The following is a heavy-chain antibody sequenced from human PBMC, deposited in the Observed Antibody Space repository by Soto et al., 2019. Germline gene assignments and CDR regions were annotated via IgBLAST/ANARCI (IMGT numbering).Heavy chain of an antibody. CDR3: VKHQVSLVRGISPFDY. D-gene: IGHD3-10*01. V-gene: IGHV1-3*01. CDR1: GYTFTSYA. Sequence: ASVKVSCKASGYTFTSYAMHWVRQAPGQRLEWMGWINAGNGNTKYSQKFQGRVTITRDTSASTAYMELSSLRSEDTAVYYCVKHQVSLVRGISPFDYWGQGALVTVSS. J-gene: IGHJ4*02. CDR2: INAGNGNT.